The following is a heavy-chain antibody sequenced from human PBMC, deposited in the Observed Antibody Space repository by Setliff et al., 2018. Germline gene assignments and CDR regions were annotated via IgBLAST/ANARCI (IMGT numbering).Heavy chain of an antibody. CDR1: GGSIDSHY. D-gene: IGHD3-3*01. CDR3: AGGKTFFGAFIRAFDI. J-gene: IGHJ3*02. Sequence: PSETLSLTCSVSGGSIDSHYWSWIRQPPGKGLEWIGSIYYSGNTNYNPSLKSRVTISIDTSKNQFSLKLSSVTAADTAVYHCAGGKTFFGAFIRAFDIWGQGRMVTVSS. CDR2: IYYSGNT. V-gene: IGHV4-59*11.